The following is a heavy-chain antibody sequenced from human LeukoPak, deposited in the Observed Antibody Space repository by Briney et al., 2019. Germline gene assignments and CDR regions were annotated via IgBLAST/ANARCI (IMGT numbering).Heavy chain of an antibody. D-gene: IGHD5-18*01. V-gene: IGHV4-34*01. J-gene: IGHJ5*02. Sequence: SETLSLICTVSGGSISGYYWSWIRQPPGKGLEWIGEINHSGSTNYNPSLKSRVTISVDTSKNQFSLKLSSVTAADTAVYYCARRRGYSYGYFPRTWFDPWGQGTLVTVSS. CDR3: ARRRGYSYGYFPRTWFDP. CDR2: INHSGST. CDR1: GGSISGYY.